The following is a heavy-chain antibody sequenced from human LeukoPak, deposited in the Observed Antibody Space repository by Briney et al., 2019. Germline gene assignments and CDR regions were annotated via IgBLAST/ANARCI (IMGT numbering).Heavy chain of an antibody. CDR3: ARDLVTVTKGFDI. J-gene: IGHJ3*02. CDR1: DDSFSSHY. CDR2: ISYIGST. Sequence: SETLSLTCAVSDDSFSSHYWTWIRQPPGKGLEWSGYISYIGSTNYNPSLKSRVTISIDTSKNQFSLKLSFVTAADTAVYYCARDLVTVTKGFDIWGQGTMVSVS. V-gene: IGHV4-59*11. D-gene: IGHD4-17*01.